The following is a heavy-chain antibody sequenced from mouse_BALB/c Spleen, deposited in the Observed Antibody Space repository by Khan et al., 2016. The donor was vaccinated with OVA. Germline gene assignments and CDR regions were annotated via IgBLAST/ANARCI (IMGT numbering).Heavy chain of an antibody. CDR1: GFSLSNYG. D-gene: IGHD1-3*01. CDR3: ARAFYNGAWFAH. Sequence: QVQLKESGPGLVAPSQTLSITCTVSGFSLSNYGVHWVRQPPGKGLEWLGVIWAGGSTNHNSALMSRLSISKDDSKSQVFLKMNSLQTDDTAMYYCARAFYNGAWFAHWGQGTLVTVSA. V-gene: IGHV2-9*02. J-gene: IGHJ3*01. CDR2: IWAGGST.